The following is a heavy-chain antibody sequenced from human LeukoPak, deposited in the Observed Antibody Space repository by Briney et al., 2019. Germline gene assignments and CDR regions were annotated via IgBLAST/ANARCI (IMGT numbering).Heavy chain of an antibody. CDR2: IYSNGIT. V-gene: IGHV4-4*08. J-gene: IGHJ2*01. D-gene: IGHD3-22*01. CDR3: ARRAYYDSSGYSPASGSFDL. CDR1: GGSIFSYY. Sequence: SETLSLTCTVSGGSIFSYYWSWIRQPPGKGLEWIGYIYSNGITSYNPSLRGRGTISIATSKNHFSLRLRSVTAADTAIYYCARRAYYDSSGYSPASGSFDLWGRGTLVSVSS.